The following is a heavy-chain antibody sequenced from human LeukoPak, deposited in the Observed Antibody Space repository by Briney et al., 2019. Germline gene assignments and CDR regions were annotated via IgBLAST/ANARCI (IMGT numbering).Heavy chain of an antibody. D-gene: IGHD6-13*01. CDR2: IYYSGST. J-gene: IGHJ1*01. CDR3: ARAFSSSWYENFQH. CDR1: GGSISSSY. Sequence: PSETLSLTCTVSGGSISSSYWSWIRQPPGKGLEWIGYIYYSGSTNYNPSLKSRVTISVGTSKNQFSLKLSSVTAADTAVYYCARAFSSSWYENFQHWGQGTLVTVSS. V-gene: IGHV4-59*01.